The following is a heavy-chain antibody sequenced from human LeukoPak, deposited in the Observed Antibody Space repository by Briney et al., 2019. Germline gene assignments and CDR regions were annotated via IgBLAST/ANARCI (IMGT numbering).Heavy chain of an antibody. CDR3: ARDPGPAAGTRYYYYYYMDV. CDR2: IIPIFGTA. CDR1: GGTFSSYA. J-gene: IGHJ6*03. Sequence: GASVKVSCKASGGTFSSYAISWVRQAPGQGLEWMGRIIPIFGTANYAQKFQGRVTSTTDESTSTAYMELSSLRSEDTAVYYCARDPGPAAGTRYYYYYYMDVWGKGTTVTVSS. D-gene: IGHD6-13*01. V-gene: IGHV1-69*05.